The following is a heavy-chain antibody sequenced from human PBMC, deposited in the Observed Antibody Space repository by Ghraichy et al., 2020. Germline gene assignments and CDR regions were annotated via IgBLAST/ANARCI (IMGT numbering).Heavy chain of an antibody. D-gene: IGHD3-3*01. CDR3: TRGRYDFWSGYYLFDY. CDR1: GFTFGDYA. CDR2: IRSKAYGGTT. Sequence: GGSLRLSCTASGFTFGDYAMSWFRQAPGKGLEWVGFIRSKAYGGTTEYAASVKGRFTISRDDSKSIAYLQMNSLKTEDTAVYYCTRGRYDFWSGYYLFDYWGQGTLVTVSS. J-gene: IGHJ4*02. V-gene: IGHV3-49*03.